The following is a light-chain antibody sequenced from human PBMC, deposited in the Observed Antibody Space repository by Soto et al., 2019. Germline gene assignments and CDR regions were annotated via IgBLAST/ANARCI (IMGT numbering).Light chain of an antibody. CDR1: QSVSSSY. CDR2: DAS. V-gene: IGKV3D-20*02. CDR3: QQRANWPLTT. Sequence: EIVMPQSPATLSVSPGERATLSCRASQSVSSSYLAWYQQKPGQAPRLLIYDASNRATGIPARFSGSGSGTDFTLTIRSLEPEDFAIYYCQQRANWPLTTFGHGTRLEIK. J-gene: IGKJ5*01.